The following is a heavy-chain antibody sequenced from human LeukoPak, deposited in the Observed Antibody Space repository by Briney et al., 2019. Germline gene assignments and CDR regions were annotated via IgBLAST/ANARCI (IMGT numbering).Heavy chain of an antibody. V-gene: IGHV4-38-2*02. D-gene: IGHD2-2*01. CDR3: SYCSSTSCLYYYYMDV. CDR1: GYSISSGYY. Sequence: PSETLSLTCTVSGYSISSGYYWGWIRQPPGKGLEWIGSIYHSGSTYYNPSLKSRVTISVNTSKNQFSLKLSSVTAADTAVYYCSYCSSTSCLYYYYMDVWSKGTTVTVSS. CDR2: IYHSGST. J-gene: IGHJ6*03.